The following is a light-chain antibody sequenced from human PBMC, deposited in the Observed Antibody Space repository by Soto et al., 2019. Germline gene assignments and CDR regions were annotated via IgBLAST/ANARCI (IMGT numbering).Light chain of an antibody. Sequence: EIVMTQSPATLSVSPGERDTLSCRARQSVGTYFAWYQQKPGQAPRLLIYGASTRAAGISSRFSGGGSGTEFTLTISSLQSEDFAIYYCQQYNDWPRTFRQGPKVGIK. CDR2: GAS. CDR3: QQYNDWPRT. J-gene: IGKJ1*01. V-gene: IGKV3-15*01. CDR1: QSVGTY.